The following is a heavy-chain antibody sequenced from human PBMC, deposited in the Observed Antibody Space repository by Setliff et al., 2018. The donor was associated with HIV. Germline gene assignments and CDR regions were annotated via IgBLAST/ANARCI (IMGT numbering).Heavy chain of an antibody. Sequence: SETLSLTCTVSGGSISSSYWTWIRQPPGKGLEWIGEINHSGSTNYNPSLKSRVTISVDTSKNQFSLKLSSVTAADTAVYYCIIAYSSGWLAPMGFDSWGQGTLVTVSS. J-gene: IGHJ4*02. CDR3: IIAYSSGWLAPMGFDS. V-gene: IGHV4-34*01. CDR1: GGSISSSY. D-gene: IGHD6-19*01. CDR2: INHSGST.